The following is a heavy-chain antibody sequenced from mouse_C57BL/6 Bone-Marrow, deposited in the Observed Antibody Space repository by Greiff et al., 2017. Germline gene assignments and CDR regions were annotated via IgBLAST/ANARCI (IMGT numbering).Heavy chain of an antibody. CDR3: ARKGWLLRENTMAY. D-gene: IGHD2-3*01. CDR1: GFSLTSYG. Sequence: QVQLQQSGPGLVQPSQSLSITCTVSGFSLTSYGVHWVRQSPGKGLEWLGVIWSGGGTDYNAAFISRLSISKDNSTSQVFFKMNSLQADDTAIYYCARKGWLLRENTMAYWGQGTSGTVSS. V-gene: IGHV2-2*01. CDR2: IWSGGGT. J-gene: IGHJ4*01.